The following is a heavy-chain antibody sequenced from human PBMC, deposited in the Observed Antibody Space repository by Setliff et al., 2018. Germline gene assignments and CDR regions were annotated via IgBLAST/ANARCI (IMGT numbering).Heavy chain of an antibody. D-gene: IGHD6-13*01. J-gene: IGHJ6*02. CDR1: GGSPTQRY. CDR3: MRDRAAYSYGLDV. CDR2: VYYNGNT. V-gene: IGHV4-59*11. Sequence: SETMSLACTLSGGSPTQRYWSWVRQPPGKGLEWIGYVYYNGNTNYSPPLKTRVTMSVDTSKNQFALNLRSVTAADTAVYYCMRDRAAYSYGLDVWGQGTTVTVSS.